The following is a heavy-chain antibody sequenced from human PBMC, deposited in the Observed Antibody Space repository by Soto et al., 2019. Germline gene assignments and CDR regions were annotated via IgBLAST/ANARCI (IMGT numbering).Heavy chain of an antibody. CDR1: GYSFTTYY. J-gene: IGHJ5*02. Sequence: ASVKVSCKASGYSFTTYYIQWVRHAPGHGPEWLGIINPSSGTTRYAQNFQGRVTLTRDTSTSTVYMELSSLRSEDTAVYYCARVAIAVAGSWFDPWGQGTLVTV. V-gene: IGHV1-46*03. CDR2: INPSSGTT. D-gene: IGHD6-19*01. CDR3: ARVAIAVAGSWFDP.